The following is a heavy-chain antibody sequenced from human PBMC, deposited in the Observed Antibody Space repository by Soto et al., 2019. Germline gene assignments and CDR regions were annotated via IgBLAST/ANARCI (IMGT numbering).Heavy chain of an antibody. Sequence: PGGSLRLSCAASGFTFSRYEMNCVRQAPGKGLEWVSYITSSGSTIYYADSVKGRFTISRDNAKNSLYLQMNSLRAEDTAVYYCARGSSDFWSGYLDVWGQGTTVTVSS. CDR2: ITSSGSTI. CDR3: ARGSSDFWSGYLDV. J-gene: IGHJ6*02. V-gene: IGHV3-48*03. CDR1: GFTFSRYE. D-gene: IGHD3-3*01.